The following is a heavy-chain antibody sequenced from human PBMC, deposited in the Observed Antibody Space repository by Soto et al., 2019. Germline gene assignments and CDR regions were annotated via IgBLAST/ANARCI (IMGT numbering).Heavy chain of an antibody. V-gene: IGHV3-21*01. D-gene: IGHD6-6*01. CDR2: ISSSSSYI. CDR3: ARDRGDSSSSHWFDP. CDR1: GFTFSSYS. J-gene: IGHJ5*02. Sequence: GGSLRLSCAASGFTFSSYSMNWVRQAPGKGLEWVSSISSSSSYIYYADSVKGRFTISRDNAKNSLYLQMNSLRAEDTAVYYCARDRGDSSSSHWFDPWGQGTLVTVSS.